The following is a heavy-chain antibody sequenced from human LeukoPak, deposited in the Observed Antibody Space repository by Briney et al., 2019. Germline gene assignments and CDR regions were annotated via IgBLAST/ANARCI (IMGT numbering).Heavy chain of an antibody. CDR1: GGSFSGYY. D-gene: IGHD5-18*01. V-gene: IGHV4-34*01. CDR2: INHSGST. Sequence: SETLSLTCAVYGGSFSGYYWSWIRQPPGKGLEWIGEINHSGSTNYNPSLKSRVTISVDTSKNQFSLKLSSVTAADTAVYYCARGLGYSYSYYFDYWGQGTLVTVSS. CDR3: ARGLGYSYSYYFDY. J-gene: IGHJ4*02.